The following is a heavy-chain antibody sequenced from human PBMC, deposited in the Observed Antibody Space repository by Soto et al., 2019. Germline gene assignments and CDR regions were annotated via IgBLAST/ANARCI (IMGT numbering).Heavy chain of an antibody. J-gene: IGHJ5*02. CDR1: GFTFSNYA. V-gene: IGHV3-23*01. D-gene: IGHD6-13*01. CDR2: ISGSGSSI. Sequence: EVQLLESGGGLVQPGGSLRLSCAASGFTFSNYAMTWVRQAPGKGLEWVSGISGSGSSIYYADSVKSRFTISRDNSKNTLYLQMNSLRAEDTAVYYCAKGGDSSSWKNWFDPWGQGTLVTVSS. CDR3: AKGGDSSSWKNWFDP.